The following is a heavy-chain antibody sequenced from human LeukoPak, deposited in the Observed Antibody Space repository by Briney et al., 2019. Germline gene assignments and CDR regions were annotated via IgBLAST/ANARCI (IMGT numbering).Heavy chain of an antibody. CDR3: ARGQTLIITPLAY. CDR2: IKEDGTET. J-gene: IGHJ4*02. V-gene: IGHV3-7*01. Sequence: GGSLRLSCAASGFIFSSYWMSWVRQVPGKGLEWVASIKEDGTETYYVDSVKGRFTISRDNAKNSLYLQMNSLRAEDTAVYYCARGQTLIITPLAYWGQGTLVTVSS. D-gene: IGHD3-16*01. CDR1: GFIFSSYW.